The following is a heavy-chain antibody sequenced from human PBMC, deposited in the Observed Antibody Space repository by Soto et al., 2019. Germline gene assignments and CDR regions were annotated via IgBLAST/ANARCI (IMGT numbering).Heavy chain of an antibody. V-gene: IGHV4-61*01. J-gene: IGHJ6*02. CDR2: MYKTGET. CDR3: MKAHESGDFLGMSV. D-gene: IGHD3-10*01. CDR1: GGSVSTGMKY. Sequence: SETLSLTCTVSGGSVSTGMKYWGWVRQPPGKALEFIGYMYKTGETLLNSSFKSRVTLSMETSKNQFSLTLSSVTAADTAVYFCMKAHESGDFLGMSVWGPGTTVTVSS.